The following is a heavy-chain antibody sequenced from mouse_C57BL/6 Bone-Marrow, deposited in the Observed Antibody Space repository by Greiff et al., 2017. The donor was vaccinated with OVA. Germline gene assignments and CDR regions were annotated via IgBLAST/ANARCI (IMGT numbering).Heavy chain of an antibody. J-gene: IGHJ3*01. CDR1: GYTFTSYD. CDR2: IYPRDGST. D-gene: IGHD3-3*01. V-gene: IGHV1-85*01. Sequence: QVQLKESGPELVKPGASVKLSCKASGYTFTSYDINWVKQRPGQGLEWIGWIYPRDGSTKYNEKFQGKGTLTVDTSSSTAYMELHSLTSEDAAVYFCARGAGAAYWGQGTLVTVSA. CDR3: ARGAGAAY.